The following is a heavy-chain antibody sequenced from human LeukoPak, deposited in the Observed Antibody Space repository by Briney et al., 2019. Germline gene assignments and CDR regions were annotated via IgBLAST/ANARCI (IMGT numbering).Heavy chain of an antibody. J-gene: IGHJ3*02. CDR3: ARGGRAGWSGSYEDSFDI. Sequence: GESLRLSCAASGFTVSSNYMSWVRQAPGKGLEWVSVIYSGGSTYYADSVKGRFTISRDNSKNTLYLQMNSLRADDTAVYYCARGGRAGWSGSYEDSFDIWGQGTMVTVSS. CDR2: IYSGGST. V-gene: IGHV3-53*01. D-gene: IGHD1-26*01. CDR1: GFTVSSNY.